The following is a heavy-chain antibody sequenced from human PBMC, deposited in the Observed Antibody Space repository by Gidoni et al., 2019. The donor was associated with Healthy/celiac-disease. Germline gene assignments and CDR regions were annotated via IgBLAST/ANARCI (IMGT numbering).Heavy chain of an antibody. V-gene: IGHV3-30*01. CDR1: GFTFSIYA. CDR2: ISYDGSNK. D-gene: IGHD3-10*01. Sequence: QVQLVESGGGVVQPGRSLRLSCAASGFTFSIYAMHWVRQSPGKGLEWVAVISYDGSNKYYADSVKGRFTISRDNSKNTLYLQMNSLRAEDTAVYYCARDLRAGYYFDYWGQGTLVTVSS. J-gene: IGHJ4*02. CDR3: ARDLRAGYYFDY.